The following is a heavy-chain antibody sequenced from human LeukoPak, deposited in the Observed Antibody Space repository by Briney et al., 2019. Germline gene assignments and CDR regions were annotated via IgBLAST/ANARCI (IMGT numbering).Heavy chain of an antibody. CDR2: IKQDGSVN. Sequence: PGGSLRLSCAASGFTFSNYWMIWFRQAPGKGLEWVGNIKQDGSVNRYADSVRGRFTISRDNAQTSLYLQMNSLRAEDTAVYYCARASNPWLQLTWGQGTLVTVSS. CDR3: ARASNPWLQLT. V-gene: IGHV3-7*05. CDR1: GFTFSNYW. D-gene: IGHD5-24*01. J-gene: IGHJ5*02.